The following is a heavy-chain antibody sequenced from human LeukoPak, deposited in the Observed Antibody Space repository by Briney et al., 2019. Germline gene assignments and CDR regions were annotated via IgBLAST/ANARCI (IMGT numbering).Heavy chain of an antibody. Sequence: GGSLRLSCAASGFTFDDYSMSWVRQAPGKGLEWVSGINWNGGSTGYADSVKGRFTISRDNAKNSLYLQMNSLRAEDTAVYYCARVGSEISEGFYYFDYWGQGTLVTVSS. CDR3: ARVGSEISEGFYYFDY. J-gene: IGHJ4*02. CDR2: INWNGGST. D-gene: IGHD6-19*01. V-gene: IGHV3-20*04. CDR1: GFTFDDYS.